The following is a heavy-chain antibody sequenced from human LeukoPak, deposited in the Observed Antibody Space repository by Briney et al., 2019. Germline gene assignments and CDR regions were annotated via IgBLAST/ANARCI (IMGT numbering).Heavy chain of an antibody. J-gene: IGHJ4*02. CDR2: IIPIFGTA. V-gene: IGHV1-69*01. Sequence: EASVKVCCKASGGTFSSYGISWVRQAPGQGLEWMGGIIPIFGTANYAQKFQGRVTITADESTSTAYMELSSLRSEDTAVYYCASGVYYDSSGYSFEYWGQGTLVTVSS. D-gene: IGHD3-22*01. CDR3: ASGVYYDSSGYSFEY. CDR1: GGTFSSYG.